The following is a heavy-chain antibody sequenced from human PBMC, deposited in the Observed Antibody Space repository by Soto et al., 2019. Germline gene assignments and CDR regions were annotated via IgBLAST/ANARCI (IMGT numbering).Heavy chain of an antibody. CDR1: GYSFSIYS. CDR2: FNPADSQT. Sequence: GETLKISCKGSGYSFSIYSIAWVRRMPGKGLEWMGIFNPADSQTRYSPSFEGQVTFSTDRSITTAYLHWGRLKASDTGMYYCARVSNSLNWFPEAFDIWGQGTMVTVSS. V-gene: IGHV5-51*01. D-gene: IGHD3-10*01. J-gene: IGHJ3*02. CDR3: ARVSNSLNWFPEAFDI.